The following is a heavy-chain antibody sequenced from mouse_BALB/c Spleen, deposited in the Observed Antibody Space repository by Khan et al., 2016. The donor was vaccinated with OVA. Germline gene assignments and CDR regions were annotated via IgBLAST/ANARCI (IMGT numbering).Heavy chain of an antibody. CDR3: ARARRWFDY. V-gene: IGHV3-6*02. J-gene: IGHJ3*01. CDR1: GYSITSGYY. Sequence: VQLKESGPGLVKPSQSLSLTCSVTGYSITSGYYWNWIRQFPGNKLEWMGYITSGGSFNYNPSLKIRISITRDTSNNQFFLKLNSVTPEDTATYCFARARRWFDYWGQGTLVTVSA. CDR2: ITSGGSF.